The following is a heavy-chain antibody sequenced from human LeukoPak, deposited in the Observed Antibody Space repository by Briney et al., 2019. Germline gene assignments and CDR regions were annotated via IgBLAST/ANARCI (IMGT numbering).Heavy chain of an antibody. Sequence: GGSLRLSCAASGFTFSSYGMHWVRQAPGKGLEWVAFIRYDGSNKYYADSVKGRFTISRVNAKNSLYLQMNSLRAEDTAVYYCARDSGNYLDAFDIWGQGTMVTVSS. CDR2: IRYDGSNK. CDR1: GFTFSSYG. J-gene: IGHJ3*02. V-gene: IGHV3-30*02. D-gene: IGHD1-7*01. CDR3: ARDSGNYLDAFDI.